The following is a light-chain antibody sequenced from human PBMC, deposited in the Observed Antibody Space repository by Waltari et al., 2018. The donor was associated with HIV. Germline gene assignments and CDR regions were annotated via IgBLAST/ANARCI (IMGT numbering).Light chain of an antibody. CDR1: TAAVTIDHY. Sequence: QAVVTQEPSLTVSPGGTVTLTCGSSTAAVTIDHYPYWFQQKPAQAPRTLNDDTSGQHSWPLARSSGSLLGGKAALTLSGAQAEDEAEYYCLLSYNGARNWVFGGGTKLTVL. V-gene: IGLV7-46*01. CDR3: LLSYNGARNWV. CDR2: DTS. J-gene: IGLJ3*02.